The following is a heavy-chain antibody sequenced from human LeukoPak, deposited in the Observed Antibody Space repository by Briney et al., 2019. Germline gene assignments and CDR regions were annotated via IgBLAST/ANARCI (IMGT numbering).Heavy chain of an antibody. J-gene: IGHJ3*02. Sequence: GGSLRLSCAASGFTFSTYAMSWVRQAPGKGPEWVLGITGSGGTTYYADSVKGRFTISRDNSKNTLYLQMNSLRAEDTAVYYCAREWAGQWLEGYAFDIWGQGTMVTVSS. CDR3: AREWAGQWLEGYAFDI. CDR1: GFTFSTYA. D-gene: IGHD6-19*01. CDR2: ITGSGGTT. V-gene: IGHV3-23*01.